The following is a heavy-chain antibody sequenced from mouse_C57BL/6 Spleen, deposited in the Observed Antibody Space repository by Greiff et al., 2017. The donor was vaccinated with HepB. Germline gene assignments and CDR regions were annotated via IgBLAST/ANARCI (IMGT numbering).Heavy chain of an antibody. J-gene: IGHJ3*01. CDR1: GFTFSSYT. D-gene: IGHD1-1*01. V-gene: IGHV5-9*01. CDR2: ISGGGGNT. Sequence: EVQLVESGGGLVKPGGSLKLSCAASGFTFSSYTMSWVRQTPEKRLEWVATISGGGGNTYYPDSVKGRFTISRDNAKNTLYLQMSSLRSEDTALYYCARSLYYGSSSFAYWGQGTLVTVSA. CDR3: ARSLYYGSSSFAY.